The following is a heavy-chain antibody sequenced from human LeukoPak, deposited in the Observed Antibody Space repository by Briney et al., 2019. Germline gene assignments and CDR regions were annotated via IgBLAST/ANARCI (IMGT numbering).Heavy chain of an antibody. J-gene: IGHJ3*02. CDR3: ARHCSGGSCYSSDAFDI. CDR2: IYTSGST. D-gene: IGHD2-15*01. Sequence: SETLSLTCTLSGGSISSYYCSWIRQPAGNGLQWIGRIYTSGSTNYNPSLESRITMSVDTSKNQFSLKLSSVTAADTAVYYCARHCSGGSCYSSDAFDIWGQGTMVTVSS. CDR1: GGSISSYY. V-gene: IGHV4-4*07.